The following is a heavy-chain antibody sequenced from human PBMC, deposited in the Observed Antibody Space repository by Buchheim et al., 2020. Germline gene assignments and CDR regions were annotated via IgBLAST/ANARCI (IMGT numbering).Heavy chain of an antibody. CDR1: GGSISSSNW. CDR2: IYHSGST. D-gene: IGHD6-19*01. Sequence: QVQLQESGPGLVKPSGTLSLTCAVSGGSISSSNWWSWVRQPPGKGLEWIGEIYHSGSTNYNPSLKSRVIISVDKSKNHFSLKLGAVTAADTAVYYCARDRALDIEAVAGTSRNWFDPWGQGTL. V-gene: IGHV4-4*02. J-gene: IGHJ5*02. CDR3: ARDRALDIEAVAGTSRNWFDP.